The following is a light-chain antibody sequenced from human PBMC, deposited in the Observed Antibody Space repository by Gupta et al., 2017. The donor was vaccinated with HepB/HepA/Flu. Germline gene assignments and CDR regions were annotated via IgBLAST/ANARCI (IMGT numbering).Light chain of an antibody. CDR1: NIESRT. CDR2: RDS. J-gene: IGLJ3*02. V-gene: IGLV3-9*01. CDR3: QVWDSASVM. Sequence: YDLTQALSVSVPLGQTARLTCGGNNIESRTVHWYHKKPGQAPALVIYRDSNRPSGIPERFFGSNSGNTATLTIIRAQAGDEADYYCQVWDSASVMFGGGTKLTVL.